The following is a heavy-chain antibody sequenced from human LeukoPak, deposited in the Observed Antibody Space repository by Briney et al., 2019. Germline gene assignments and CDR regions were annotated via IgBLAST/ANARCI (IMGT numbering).Heavy chain of an antibody. Sequence: GGSLRLSCAGSGFTFTTYSMNWVRQAPGKGLEWVSYISSTSRTIYYADSVKGRFTISRDNAKNSLYLHMNSLRAEDTAVYYRARVGYTYGYFDYWGQGTLVTVPS. CDR2: ISSTSRTI. J-gene: IGHJ4*02. CDR3: ARVGYTYGYFDY. D-gene: IGHD5-18*01. CDR1: GFTFTTYS. V-gene: IGHV3-48*01.